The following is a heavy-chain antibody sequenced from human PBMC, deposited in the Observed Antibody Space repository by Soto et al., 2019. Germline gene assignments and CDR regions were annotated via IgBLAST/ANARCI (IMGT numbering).Heavy chain of an antibody. CDR2: IYYSGST. V-gene: IGHV4-31*03. D-gene: IGHD3-3*01. CDR1: GGSISSGGYY. CDR3: ARDGRFLGMDV. J-gene: IGHJ6*03. Sequence: SETLSLTCTVSGGSISSGGYYWSWIRQHPGKGLEWIGYIYYSGSTYYNPSLKSRVTISVDTSKNQFSLKLSSVTAADTAVYYCARDGRFLGMDVWGKGPRSPSP.